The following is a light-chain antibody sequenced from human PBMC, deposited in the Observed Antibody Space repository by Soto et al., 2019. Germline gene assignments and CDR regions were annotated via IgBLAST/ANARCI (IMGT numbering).Light chain of an antibody. CDR3: QQYYNLLLS. Sequence: DIQMTQSPSSLSASVGDRVTITCQASQDISNYLNGYQQKPGKAPKLLIYDASNLETGVPLRFSGSGSGADFTFTISSLHHDDCATYYCQQYYNLLLSFGGGTRVEIK. CDR2: DAS. V-gene: IGKV1-33*01. J-gene: IGKJ4*01. CDR1: QDISNY.